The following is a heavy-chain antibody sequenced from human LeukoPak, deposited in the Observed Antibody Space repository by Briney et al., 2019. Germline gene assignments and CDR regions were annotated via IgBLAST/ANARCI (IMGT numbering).Heavy chain of an antibody. D-gene: IGHD3-16*01. CDR2: INPNRPAT. V-gene: IGHV1-2*02. J-gene: IGHJ4*02. CDR1: GYTLSNYY. Sequence: ASVKVSCKAYGYTLSNYYMHWVRQAPGQGLEWIGWINPNRPATNYAVKFNDRVIMTSDTSTNTAYMELSRLRSDDTAVYYCARVRYRLAETYIDYWGQGTLVTVSS. CDR3: ARVRYRLAETYIDY.